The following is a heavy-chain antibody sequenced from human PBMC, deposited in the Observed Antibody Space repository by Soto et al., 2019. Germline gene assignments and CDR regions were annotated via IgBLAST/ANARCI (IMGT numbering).Heavy chain of an antibody. J-gene: IGHJ4*03. D-gene: IGHD1-1*01. CDR3: AKRATGTYFDY. CDR2: ISSSGHST. Sequence: GGSLRLSCAASGITFSDYYMSWIRQAPGKGLEWVSYISSSGHSTDHADSVKGRFTNSRDNAKNTLYLQMNSLRAEDTAVYYCAKRATGTYFDYWGQGTTVTVSS. CDR1: GITFSDYY. V-gene: IGHV3-11*03.